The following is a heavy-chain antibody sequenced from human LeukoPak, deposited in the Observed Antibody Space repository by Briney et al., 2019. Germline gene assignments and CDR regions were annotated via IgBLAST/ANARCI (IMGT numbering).Heavy chain of an antibody. CDR1: GGSISSSSYY. J-gene: IGHJ6*03. CDR2: IYYSGST. D-gene: IGHD3-3*01. Sequence: SETLSLTCTVSGGSISSSSYYWGWIRQPPGKGLEWIGSIYYSGSTNYNPSLKSRVTISVDTSKNQFSLKLSSVTAADTAVYYCARARITIFGVATYYMDVWGKGTTVTVSS. CDR3: ARARITIFGVATYYMDV. V-gene: IGHV4-39*07.